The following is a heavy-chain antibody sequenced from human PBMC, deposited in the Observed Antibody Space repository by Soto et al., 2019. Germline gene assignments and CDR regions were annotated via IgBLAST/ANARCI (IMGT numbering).Heavy chain of an antibody. D-gene: IGHD3-10*01. V-gene: IGHV3-30*18. CDR1: GFTFSSYG. CDR3: AKDTYYYGSGSYYFIDY. CDR2: ISYDGSNK. J-gene: IGHJ4*02. Sequence: QVQLVESGGGVVQPGRSLRLSCAASGFTFSSYGMHWVRQAPGKGLEWVAVISYDGSNKYYADSVKGRFTISGDNSKNTLYLQMNSLRAEDTAVYYCAKDTYYYGSGSYYFIDYWGQGTLVTVSS.